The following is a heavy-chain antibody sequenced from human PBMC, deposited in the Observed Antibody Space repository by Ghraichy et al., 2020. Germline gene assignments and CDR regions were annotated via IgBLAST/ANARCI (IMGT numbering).Heavy chain of an antibody. J-gene: IGHJ6*02. D-gene: IGHD4-17*01. CDR1: GFTFSSYG. CDR2: IWYDGSNK. CDR3: ARIYGDHYYYGMDV. Sequence: GGSLRLSCAASGFTFSSYGMHWVRQAPGKGLEWVAVIWYDGSNKYYADSVKGRFTISRDNSKNTLYLQMNSLRAEDTAVYYCARIYGDHYYYGMDVWGQGTTVTVSS. V-gene: IGHV3-33*01.